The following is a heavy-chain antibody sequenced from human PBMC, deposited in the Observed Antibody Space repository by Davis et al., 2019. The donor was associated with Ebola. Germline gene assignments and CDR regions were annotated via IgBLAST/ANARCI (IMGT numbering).Heavy chain of an antibody. J-gene: IGHJ5*02. CDR1: GYTFTGYY. CDR3: ARDGLRYFDWLLGGWFDP. V-gene: IGHV1-2*06. D-gene: IGHD3-9*01. Sequence: ASVKVSCKASGYTFTGYYIHWVRQAPAQGLEWMGRINPNSGGTNYAQKFQGRVTMTRDTSISTAYMELSRLRSDDTAVYYCARDGLRYFDWLLGGWFDPWGQGTLVTVSS. CDR2: INPNSGGT.